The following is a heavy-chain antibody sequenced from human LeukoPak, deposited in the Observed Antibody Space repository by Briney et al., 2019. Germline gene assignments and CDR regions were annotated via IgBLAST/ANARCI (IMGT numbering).Heavy chain of an antibody. CDR3: ARGLRYIVVVVAATYPPAFDY. CDR1: GGSISSGGYS. Sequence: PSETPSLTCTVSGGSISSGGYSWSWIRQPPGKGLEWIGEINHSGSTNYNPSLKSRVTISVDTSKNQFSLKLSSVTAADTAVYYCARGLRYIVVVVAATYPPAFDYWGQGTLVTVSS. V-gene: IGHV4-39*07. D-gene: IGHD2-15*01. J-gene: IGHJ4*02. CDR2: INHSGST.